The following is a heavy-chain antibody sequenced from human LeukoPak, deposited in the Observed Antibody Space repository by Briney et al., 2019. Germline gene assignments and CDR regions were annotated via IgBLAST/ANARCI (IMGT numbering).Heavy chain of an antibody. Sequence: PSETLSLTCTVSGGSISSSSYYWGWIRQPPGKGLEWIGSIYYSGSTYYNPSLKSRVTISVDTSKNQFSLKLSSVTAADTAVYYCARRGSSGYYFSPFDYWGQGTLVTVSS. D-gene: IGHD3-22*01. CDR1: GGSISSSSYY. CDR2: IYYSGST. V-gene: IGHV4-39*01. J-gene: IGHJ4*02. CDR3: ARRGSSGYYFSPFDY.